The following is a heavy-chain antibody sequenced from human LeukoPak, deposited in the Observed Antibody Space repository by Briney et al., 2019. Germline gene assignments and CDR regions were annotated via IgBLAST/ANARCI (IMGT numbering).Heavy chain of an antibody. CDR3: AKEGDQFRGYLDA. CDR2: IWHDGSVE. J-gene: IGHJ6*03. Sequence: GRSLRLSCAASGFMFSRLGMQWVRQAPGEGLEWVAMIWHDGSVEEYADSVEGRFTISRDNSQNTLYLQMNSLRDDDTAVYYCAKEGDQFRGYLDAWGKGTTVTVSS. V-gene: IGHV3-33*06. D-gene: IGHD3-16*01. CDR1: GFMFSRLG.